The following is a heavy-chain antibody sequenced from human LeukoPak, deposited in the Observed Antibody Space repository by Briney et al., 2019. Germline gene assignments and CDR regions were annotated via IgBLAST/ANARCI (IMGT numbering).Heavy chain of an antibody. V-gene: IGHV3-48*03. Sequence: SGGSLRLSCAASGFIFSSYEMNWVRQAPGKGLEWVSHISRSGITTIYYADSVKGRFTISRDNAKNSLFLQMNSLRAEDTAVYYCARDMGIVGATTLDYWGQGIQVTVSS. CDR2: ISRSGITTI. CDR3: ARDMGIVGATTLDY. D-gene: IGHD1-26*01. CDR1: GFIFSSYE. J-gene: IGHJ4*02.